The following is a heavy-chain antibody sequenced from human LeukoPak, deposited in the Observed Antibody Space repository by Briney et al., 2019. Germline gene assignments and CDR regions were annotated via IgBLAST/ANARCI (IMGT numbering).Heavy chain of an antibody. CDR1: GGSISSSY. D-gene: IGHD6-19*01. J-gene: IGHJ4*02. V-gene: IGHV4-59*08. Sequence: SETLSLTCTVSGGSISSSYWSWIRQPPGKGLEWIGYIYYSGSTNNNPSFKSRVAISVDTSKNQFSLKLSSVTAADTAVYYCATWGIAVAGTFDYWGQGTLVTVSS. CDR3: ATWGIAVAGTFDY. CDR2: IYYSGST.